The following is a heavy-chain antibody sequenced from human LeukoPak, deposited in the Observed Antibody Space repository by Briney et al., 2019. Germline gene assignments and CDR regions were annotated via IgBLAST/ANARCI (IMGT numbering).Heavy chain of an antibody. CDR2: INTNTGNP. D-gene: IGHD7-27*01. Sequence: ASVKVSCKASGYTFTSYAMNWVRQAPGQGLEWMGWINTNTGNPTYAQGFTGRFVFSFDTSVSTAYLQISSLKAEDTAVYYCARDHVKLGSNFHPFDAFDIWGQGKMVTVSS. V-gene: IGHV7-4-1*02. CDR3: ARDHVKLGSNFHPFDAFDI. CDR1: GYTFTSYA. J-gene: IGHJ3*02.